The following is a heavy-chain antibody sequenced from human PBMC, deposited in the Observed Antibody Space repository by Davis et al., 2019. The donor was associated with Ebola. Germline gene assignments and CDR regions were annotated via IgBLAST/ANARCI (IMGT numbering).Heavy chain of an antibody. V-gene: IGHV5-51*01. Sequence: GESLKISCKGSGYSFTNHWIAWVRQMPGKGLEWMGIIYPGDSDTRYSPSFQGQVTISADKSVSTAYLQWSSLKASDTAIYYCARQESLYGYIDYWGQGTLVTVSS. CDR1: GYSFTNHW. D-gene: IGHD5-18*01. CDR3: ARQESLYGYIDY. CDR2: IYPGDSDT. J-gene: IGHJ4*02.